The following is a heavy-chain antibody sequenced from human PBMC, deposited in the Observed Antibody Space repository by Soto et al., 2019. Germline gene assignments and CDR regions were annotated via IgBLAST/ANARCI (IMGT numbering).Heavy chain of an antibody. CDR3: ARVRGEYCSSTSCSERGAFDI. Sequence: GESLKISCKGSGYSFTSYWIGWVRQMPGKGLEWMGIIYPGDSDTRYSPSFQGQVTISADKSISTAYLQWSSLKASDTAMYYGARVRGEYCSSTSCSERGAFDIWGQGTMVTVSS. V-gene: IGHV5-51*01. CDR1: GYSFTSYW. D-gene: IGHD2-2*01. J-gene: IGHJ3*02. CDR2: IYPGDSDT.